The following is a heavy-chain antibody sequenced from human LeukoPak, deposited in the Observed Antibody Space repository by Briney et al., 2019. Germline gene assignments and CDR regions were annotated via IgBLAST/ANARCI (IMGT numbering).Heavy chain of an antibody. D-gene: IGHD3-3*01. CDR1: GGTFNSYG. Sequence: ASVKVSCKAPGGTFNSYGISWVRQAPGQGLEWMGWISAYNGNTNYAQKLQGRVTMTTDTSTSTAYMELRSLRSDDTAVYYCARDPYASTYYDFWSGYPQWYYYYMDVWGKGTTVTVSS. CDR2: ISAYNGNT. J-gene: IGHJ6*03. V-gene: IGHV1-18*01. CDR3: ARDPYASTYYDFWSGYPQWYYYYMDV.